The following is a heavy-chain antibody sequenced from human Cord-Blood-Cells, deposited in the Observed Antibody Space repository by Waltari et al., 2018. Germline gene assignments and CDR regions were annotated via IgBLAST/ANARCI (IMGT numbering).Heavy chain of an antibody. CDR3: AHGYYDFWSGYYYNWFDP. V-gene: IGHV2-5*01. D-gene: IGHD3-3*01. CDR2: IYWNDDK. CDR1: GFSLSTSGVG. Sequence: QITLKESGPTLVTPTQTLTLTCTFSGFSLSTSGVGVGWIRQPPGKALEWLALIYWNDDKRYSPSLKSRLTITKDTSKNQVVLTMTNMDPVDTATYYCAHGYYDFWSGYYYNWFDPRGQGTLVTVSS. J-gene: IGHJ5*02.